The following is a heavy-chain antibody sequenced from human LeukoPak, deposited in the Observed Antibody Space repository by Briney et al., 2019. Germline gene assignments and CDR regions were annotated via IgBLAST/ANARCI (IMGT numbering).Heavy chain of an antibody. J-gene: IGHJ4*02. Sequence: GGSLRLSCAASGFTFSSYAMSWVRQAPGKGLEWVSAISGSGGSTYYADSVKGRFTISRDNSKNTLYPQMNSLRAEDTAVYYCAKDREIRGYSGYDGVFDYWGQGTLVTVSS. CDR3: AKDREIRGYSGYDGVFDY. V-gene: IGHV3-23*01. CDR1: GFTFSSYA. CDR2: ISGSGGST. D-gene: IGHD5-12*01.